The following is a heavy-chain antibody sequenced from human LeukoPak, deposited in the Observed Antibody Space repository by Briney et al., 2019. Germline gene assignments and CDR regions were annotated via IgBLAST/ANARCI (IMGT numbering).Heavy chain of an antibody. CDR2: IKQDGSDK. D-gene: IGHD1-1*01. CDR1: VFPFSSYW. CDR3: ARLTGTTGFDY. Sequence: PGGSLRLSCAASVFPFSSYWMSWVRQAPGKGLEWVANIKQDGSDKYYVDSVKGRFTISRDNAKNSLYLQLNSLRADDTAVYYCARLTGTTGFDYWGQGTLVTVSS. J-gene: IGHJ4*02. V-gene: IGHV3-7*01.